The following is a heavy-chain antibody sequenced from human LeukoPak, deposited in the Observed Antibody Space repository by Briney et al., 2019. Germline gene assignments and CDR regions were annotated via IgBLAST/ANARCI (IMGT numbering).Heavy chain of an antibody. CDR3: ARGRSTTGTQGIIDY. Sequence: SETLSLTCAVYGGSFSGYYWSWIRQPPGKGLEWIGEISHSGSTNYNPSLKSRVTLSVDTSKNQFSLKLSSVTAADTAVYYCARGRSTTGTQGIIDYWGQGTLVTVSS. V-gene: IGHV4-34*01. D-gene: IGHD1-1*01. J-gene: IGHJ4*02. CDR1: GGSFSGYY. CDR2: ISHSGST.